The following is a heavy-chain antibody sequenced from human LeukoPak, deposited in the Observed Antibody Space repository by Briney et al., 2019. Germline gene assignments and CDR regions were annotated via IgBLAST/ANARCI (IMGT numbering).Heavy chain of an antibody. CDR3: ARDEPGVLWFGELLSAIDY. J-gene: IGHJ4*02. CDR2: IKQDGSEK. V-gene: IGHV3-7*01. Sequence: GGSLRLSCAASGFTFSSYWMSWVRQAPGKGLEWVANIKQDGSEKYYVDSVKGRFTISRDNAKNSLYLQMNSLRAEDTAVNYCARDEPGVLWFGELLSAIDYWGQGTLVTVSS. D-gene: IGHD3-10*01. CDR1: GFTFSSYW.